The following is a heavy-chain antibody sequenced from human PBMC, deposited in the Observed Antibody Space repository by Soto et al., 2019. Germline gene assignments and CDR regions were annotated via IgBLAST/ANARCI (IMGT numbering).Heavy chain of an antibody. CDR3: ARFNIVLDRTFDY. Sequence: PGGSLRLSCAASGFTFSSYEMNWVRQAPGKGLEWVSYISSSGSTIYYADSVKGRFTISRDNAKNSLYLQMNSLRAEDTAVYYCARFNIVLDRTFDYWGQGTMVTVSS. CDR2: ISSSGSTI. V-gene: IGHV3-48*03. D-gene: IGHD2-15*01. J-gene: IGHJ4*02. CDR1: GFTFSSYE.